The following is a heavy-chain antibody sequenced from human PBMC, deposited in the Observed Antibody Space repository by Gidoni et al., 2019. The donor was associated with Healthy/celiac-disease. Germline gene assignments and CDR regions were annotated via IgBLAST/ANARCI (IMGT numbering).Heavy chain of an antibody. CDR2: IYYSGST. CDR1: GGSISSYY. CDR3: ARVLGQWLVLWFDP. V-gene: IGHV4-59*01. Sequence: QVQLQESGPGLVKPSETLSLTCPVSGGSISSYYWSWIRQPPGKGLEWIGYIYYSGSTNYNPSLKSRVTISVDTSKNQFSLKLSSVTAADTAVYYCARVLGQWLVLWFDPWGQGTLVTVSS. D-gene: IGHD6-19*01. J-gene: IGHJ5*02.